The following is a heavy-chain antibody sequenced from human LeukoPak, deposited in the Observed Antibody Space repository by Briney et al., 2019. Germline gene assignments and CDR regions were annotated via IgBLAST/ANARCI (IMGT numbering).Heavy chain of an antibody. Sequence: ASVKVSCKASGYTFTGYYLHWVRQAPGQGLEWMGCVNPNSGDTNYAQKFQGRVTMTRDTSISTAYMELSRLRSDDTAVYYCARGNYYYGSGYDYWGQGTLVTVSS. CDR3: ARGNYYYGSGYDY. D-gene: IGHD3-10*01. CDR2: VNPNSGDT. CDR1: GYTFTGYY. V-gene: IGHV1-2*02. J-gene: IGHJ4*02.